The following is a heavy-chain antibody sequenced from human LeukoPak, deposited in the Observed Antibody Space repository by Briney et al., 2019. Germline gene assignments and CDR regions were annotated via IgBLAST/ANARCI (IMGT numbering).Heavy chain of an antibody. CDR2: INHSGST. J-gene: IGHJ5*02. D-gene: IGHD2-2*01. Sequence: SETLSLTCAVYGGSFSGYYWSWIRQPPEKGLEWIGEINHSGSTNYNPSLKSRVTISVDTSKNKFSLKLSSVTAADTAVYYCARGSVGVPAARYNWFDPWGQGTLVTVSS. CDR3: ARGSVGVPAARYNWFDP. V-gene: IGHV4-34*01. CDR1: GGSFSGYY.